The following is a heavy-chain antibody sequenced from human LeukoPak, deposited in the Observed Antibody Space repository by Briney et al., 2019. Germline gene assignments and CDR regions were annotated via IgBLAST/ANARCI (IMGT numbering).Heavy chain of an antibody. V-gene: IGHV4-31*03. D-gene: IGHD6-19*01. CDR1: GGSISSGGYY. CDR3: ARAREWLTTFDY. Sequence: SETLSLTCTVSGGSISSGGYYWSWIRQHPGKGLEWIGYIYYSGSTYYNPSLKSRVTISVDTSKNQFSLKLSSVTAADTAVYYCARAREWLTTFDYWGQGTLVIVSS. CDR2: IYYSGST. J-gene: IGHJ4*02.